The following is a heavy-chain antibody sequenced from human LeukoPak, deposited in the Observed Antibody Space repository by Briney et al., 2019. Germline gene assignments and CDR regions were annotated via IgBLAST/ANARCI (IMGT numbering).Heavy chain of an antibody. Sequence: SETLSLTCAVYGGSFSGYYWSWIRQPPGKGLEWIGEINHSGSTNYNPSLKSRVTISVDTSKNQFSLKLSSVTAADTAVYYCARARITIFGVVTVDSFDIWGQGTMVTVSS. CDR1: GGSFSGYY. V-gene: IGHV4-34*01. CDR2: INHSGST. CDR3: ARARITIFGVVTVDSFDI. D-gene: IGHD3-3*01. J-gene: IGHJ3*02.